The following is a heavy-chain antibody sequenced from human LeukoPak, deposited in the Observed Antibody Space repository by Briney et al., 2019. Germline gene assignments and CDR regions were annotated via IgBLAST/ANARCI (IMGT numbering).Heavy chain of an antibody. D-gene: IGHD6-19*01. CDR3: ARGWGRLQWLAYYYYYGMDV. J-gene: IGHJ6*02. CDR2: IWYDGSNK. V-gene: IGHV3-33*01. CDR1: GFTFSSYG. Sequence: GGSLRLSCAASGFTFSSYGMPWVRQAPGKGLEWVAVIWYDGSNKYYADSVKGRFTISRDNSKNTLYLQMNSLRAEDTAVYYCARGWGRLQWLAYYYYYGMDVWGQGTTVTVSS.